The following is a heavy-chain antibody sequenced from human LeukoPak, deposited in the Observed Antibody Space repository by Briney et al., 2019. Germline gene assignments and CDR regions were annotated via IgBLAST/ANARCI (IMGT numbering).Heavy chain of an antibody. V-gene: IGHV3-7*01. CDR3: AKLARGDGFDL. Sequence: GGSLGLSCAASGFTSSGYWMSWVRQAPGKGLEWVASIKQDGSPKKYVDPVKGRFTISGDNAKNSVYLQMNSLRAEDTAVYYCAKLARGDGFDLWGQGTKVTVSS. J-gene: IGHJ3*01. CDR1: GFTSSGYW. CDR2: IKQDGSPK.